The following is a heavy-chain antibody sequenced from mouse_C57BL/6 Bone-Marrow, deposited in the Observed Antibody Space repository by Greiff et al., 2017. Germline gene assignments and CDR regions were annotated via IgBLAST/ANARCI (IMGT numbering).Heavy chain of an antibody. J-gene: IGHJ3*01. Sequence: EVQLVESGGDLVKPGGSLKLSCAASGFTFSSYGMSWVRQTPDKRLEWVATISSGGSYTYYPDSVKGRFTISRDNAKNTLCLQMSSLKSEDTAMYYGARHVPYYYGISYGGPWFAYWGQGTLVTVSA. CDR2: ISSGGSYT. CDR1: GFTFSSYG. CDR3: ARHVPYYYGISYGGPWFAY. D-gene: IGHD1-1*01. V-gene: IGHV5-6*01.